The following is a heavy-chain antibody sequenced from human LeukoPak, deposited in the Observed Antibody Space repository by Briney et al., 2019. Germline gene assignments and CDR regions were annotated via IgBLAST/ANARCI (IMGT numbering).Heavy chain of an antibody. J-gene: IGHJ5*02. D-gene: IGHD6-19*01. V-gene: IGHV4-38-2*02. CDR2: IYHSGST. CDR3: ARGGPAVAGEGCWFDP. Sequence: SETLSLTCTVSGYSISSGYYWGWIRQPPGKGLEWIGSIYHSGSTYYNPSLKSRVTISVDTSKNQFSLKLSSVTAADTAVYYCARGGPAVAGEGCWFDPWGQGTLVTVSS. CDR1: GYSISSGYY.